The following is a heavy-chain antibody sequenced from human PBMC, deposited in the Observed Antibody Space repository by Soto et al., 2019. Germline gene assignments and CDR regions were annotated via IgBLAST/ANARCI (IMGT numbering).Heavy chain of an antibody. D-gene: IGHD5-12*01. J-gene: IGHJ3*02. V-gene: IGHV3-53*01. CDR1: GFTVSSTA. CDR2: IFSDGRT. Sequence: GGSLRLSCAASGFTVSSTAVTWVRQAPGKGLEWVSLIFSDGRTSYADSVKGRFTISRDNSKNTLFLQMNSLRAEDTAVYYCAIRRGYRGYDSAFDTWGQGTMVT. CDR3: AIRRGYRGYDSAFDT.